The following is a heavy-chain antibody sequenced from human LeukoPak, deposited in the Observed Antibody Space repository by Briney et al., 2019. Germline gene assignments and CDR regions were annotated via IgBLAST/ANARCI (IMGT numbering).Heavy chain of an antibody. J-gene: IGHJ4*02. CDR3: ARDRFGSGSYPTYFDY. Sequence: GGSLRLSCAASGFTLSNYTMNWVRQAPGKGLEWVAVIWYDGGNKYYADSVKGRFTISRDNSKNTLYLQMNSLRAEDTAVYYCARDRFGSGSYPTYFDYWGQRTLVTVSS. V-gene: IGHV3-33*08. D-gene: IGHD3-10*01. CDR2: IWYDGGNK. CDR1: GFTLSNYT.